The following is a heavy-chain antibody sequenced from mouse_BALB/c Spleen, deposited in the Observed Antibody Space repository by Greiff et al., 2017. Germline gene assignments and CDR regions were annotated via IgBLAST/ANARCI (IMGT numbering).Heavy chain of an antibody. J-gene: IGHJ1*01. D-gene: IGHD1-1*01. Sequence: EVQLQQSGPELVKPGASVKVSCKASGYSFTDYNMYWVKQSHGKSLEWIGYIDPYNGGTSYNPKFKGKATLTVDTSSSTAFMHLNSLTSEDSAVYYCERSHYYGSSWYFDDWGAGTTVTVSS. CDR2: IDPYNGGT. CDR3: ERSHYYGSSWYFDD. CDR1: GYSFTDYN. V-gene: IGHV1S135*01.